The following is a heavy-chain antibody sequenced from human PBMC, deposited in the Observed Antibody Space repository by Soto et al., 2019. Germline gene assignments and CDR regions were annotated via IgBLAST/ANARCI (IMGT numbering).Heavy chain of an antibody. D-gene: IGHD6-19*01. CDR3: AREVAAPLGWFDP. J-gene: IGHJ5*02. V-gene: IGHV4-4*07. CDR1: GASVSSFY. Sequence: SETLSLTCTVSGASVSSFYWSWIRQPAGKGLEWIGRVHTSGYTDFNPSLRSRVTMSVDTSRNQFSLKVTSMTAADTAVYYCAREVAAPLGWFDPWAQGXLVTVYS. CDR2: VHTSGYT.